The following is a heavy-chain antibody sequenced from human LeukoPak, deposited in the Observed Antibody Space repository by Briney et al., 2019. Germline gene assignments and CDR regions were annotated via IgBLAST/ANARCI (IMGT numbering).Heavy chain of an antibody. CDR1: GFTVSSNY. V-gene: IGHV3-23*01. Sequence: GGSLRLSCAASGFTVSSNYMRWVRQAPGKGLEWVSAISGSGGSTYYADSVKGRFTISRDNSKNTLYLQMNSLRAEDTAVYYCALRDAFDIWGQGTMVTVSS. J-gene: IGHJ3*02. CDR2: ISGSGGST. CDR3: ALRDAFDI.